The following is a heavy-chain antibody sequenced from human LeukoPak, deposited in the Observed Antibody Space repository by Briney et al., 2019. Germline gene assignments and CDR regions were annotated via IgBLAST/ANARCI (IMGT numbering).Heavy chain of an antibody. CDR2: ISYDGSNK. CDR3: AKDLGDSSGYYFGAFDI. CDR1: GFTFSSYG. V-gene: IGHV3-30*18. Sequence: GGSLRLSCAASGFTFSSYGMHWFRQAPGKGLEWVAVISYDGSNKYYADSVKGRFTISRDNSKNTLYLQMNSLRAEDTAVYYCAKDLGDSSGYYFGAFDIWGQGTMVTVSS. D-gene: IGHD3-22*01. J-gene: IGHJ3*02.